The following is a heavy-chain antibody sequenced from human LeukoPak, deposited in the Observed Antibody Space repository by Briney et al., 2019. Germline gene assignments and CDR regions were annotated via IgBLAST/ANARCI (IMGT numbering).Heavy chain of an antibody. V-gene: IGHV3-74*03. CDR1: GFTFSSYW. Sequence: GGSLRLSCAASGFTFSSYWIHWVRQAPGKGLVWVSRIDSGGNITTYADSVKGRFTISRDNAKNTLYLQMNTLRAEDTAVYYCAREGSGWYHFDYWGQGTLLTVSS. D-gene: IGHD6-19*01. J-gene: IGHJ4*02. CDR3: AREGSGWYHFDY. CDR2: IDSGGNIT.